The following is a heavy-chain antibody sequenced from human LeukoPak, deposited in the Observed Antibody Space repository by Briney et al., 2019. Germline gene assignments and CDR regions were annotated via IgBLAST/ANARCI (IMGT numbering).Heavy chain of an antibody. Sequence: GASVKVSCKTSGYTFTGYYLHWVRQARGQGLEWMGWINPNNGGTNYAQKFQGRVTMTRDTSISAAYMELTRLRSDDTAVYYCARDLGGYSGYRASCDYWGQGTLVTVSS. J-gene: IGHJ4*02. CDR2: INPNNGGT. CDR3: ARDLGGYSGYRASCDY. CDR1: GYTFTGYY. V-gene: IGHV1-2*02. D-gene: IGHD5-12*01.